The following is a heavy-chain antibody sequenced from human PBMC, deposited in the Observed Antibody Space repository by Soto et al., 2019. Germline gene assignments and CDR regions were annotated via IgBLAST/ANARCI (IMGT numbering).Heavy chain of an antibody. CDR1: GFTFSSYS. D-gene: IGHD3-10*01. J-gene: IGHJ6*02. CDR2: ISRRSSNI. V-gene: IGHV3-48*02. Sequence: EVQVVESGGGLVQPGGSLRLSCAASGFTFSSYSMNWVRQAPGKGLEWVSKISRRSSNIYYADSVKGRFTITRDNADNSRYLQMNSLRDEDTAVYYCARDQASVYYYGAGDYNGMDVWGQGTTVTVSS. CDR3: ARDQASVYYYGAGDYNGMDV.